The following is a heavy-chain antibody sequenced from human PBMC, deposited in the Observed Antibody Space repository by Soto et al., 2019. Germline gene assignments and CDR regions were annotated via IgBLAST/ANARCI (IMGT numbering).Heavy chain of an antibody. Sequence: SRSLACAPSGFPFSVYCMHWVRQAAGKGLEWVAVTSFDGSNKYYADSVKGRLTISRDNSKNTLYLQMSSLRAEDTAVYYCAIRHSEVRGVINGPLRYWGQGNLVTVSS. CDR1: GFPFSVYC. J-gene: IGHJ4*02. CDR2: TSFDGSNK. V-gene: IGHV3-30*03. D-gene: IGHD3-10*01. CDR3: AIRHSEVRGVINGPLRY.